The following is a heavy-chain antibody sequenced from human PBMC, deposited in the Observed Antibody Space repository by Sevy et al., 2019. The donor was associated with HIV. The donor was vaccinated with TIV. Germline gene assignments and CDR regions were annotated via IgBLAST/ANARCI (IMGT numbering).Heavy chain of an antibody. D-gene: IGHD6-13*01. V-gene: IGHV3-48*02. J-gene: IGHJ4*02. Sequence: GGSLRLSCAASGFTFSSYSMNWVRQAPGKGVEWVSYISSSSSTIYYADSVKGRFTISRDNAKNSLYLQMNSLRDEDTAVYYCAREESSSWSSFDYWGQGTLVTVSS. CDR2: ISSSSSTI. CDR3: AREESSSWSSFDY. CDR1: GFTFSSYS.